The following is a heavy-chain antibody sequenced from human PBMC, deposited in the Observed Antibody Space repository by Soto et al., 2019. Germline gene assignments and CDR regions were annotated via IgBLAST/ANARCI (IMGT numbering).Heavy chain of an antibody. D-gene: IGHD6-19*01. Sequence: SVKGYCTASGGTFSSYAISWVRQAPGQGLEWMGGIIPIFGTANYAQKFQGRVTITADESTSTAYMELSSLRSEDTAVYYCASGRIAVAETYYGMDVWGQGTTVTVSS. CDR3: ASGRIAVAETYYGMDV. CDR2: IIPIFGTA. V-gene: IGHV1-69*13. CDR1: GGTFSSYA. J-gene: IGHJ6*02.